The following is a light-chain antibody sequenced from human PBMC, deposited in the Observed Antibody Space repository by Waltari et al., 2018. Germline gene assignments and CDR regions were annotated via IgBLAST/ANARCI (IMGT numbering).Light chain of an antibody. CDR2: KAS. J-gene: IGKJ1*01. Sequence: DIQMTQSPSTLSAYVGARGTITCRASQSISSWLAWYQQKPGKAPKLLIYKASSLESGVPSRFSGSGSGTEFTLTISSLQPDDFATYYCQQYNSYSVTFGQGTKVEIK. V-gene: IGKV1-5*03. CDR3: QQYNSYSVT. CDR1: QSISSW.